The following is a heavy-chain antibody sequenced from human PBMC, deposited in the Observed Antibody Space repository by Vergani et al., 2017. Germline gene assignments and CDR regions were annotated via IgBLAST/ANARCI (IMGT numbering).Heavy chain of an antibody. CDR1: GFTFSSYS. V-gene: IGHV3-48*01. CDR3: ARDEGAAAPKSHFDY. J-gene: IGHJ4*02. CDR2: ISSSSSTI. D-gene: IGHD6-13*01. Sequence: EVQLLESGGDLVQPGGSLRLSCTASGFTFSSYSMNWVRQAPGKGLEWVSYISSSSSTIYYADSVKGRFTISRDNAKNSLYLQMNSLRAEDTAVYYCARDEGAAAPKSHFDYWGQGTLVTVSS.